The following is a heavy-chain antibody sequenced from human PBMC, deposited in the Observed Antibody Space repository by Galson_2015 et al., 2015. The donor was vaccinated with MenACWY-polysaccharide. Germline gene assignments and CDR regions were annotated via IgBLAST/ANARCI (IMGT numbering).Heavy chain of an antibody. J-gene: IGHJ4*02. CDR3: AKSDDCSGGSCPLDY. D-gene: IGHD2-15*01. V-gene: IGHV3-23*01. CDR2: ISGSGGST. CDR1: GFTFSSYA. Sequence: SLRLSCAASGFTFSSYAMSWVRQAPGKGLEWVSAISGSGGSTYYADSVKGRFTISRDNSKNTLYLQMNSLRAEDTAVYYCAKSDDCSGGSCPLDYWGQGTLVTVSS.